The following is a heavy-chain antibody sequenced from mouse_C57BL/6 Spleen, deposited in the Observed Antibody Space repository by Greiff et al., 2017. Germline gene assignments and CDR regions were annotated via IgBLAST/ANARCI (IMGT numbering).Heavy chain of an antibody. V-gene: IGHV14-4*01. J-gene: IGHJ1*03. CDR3: TTNRYYGSSYRWYFDV. D-gene: IGHD1-1*01. CDR1: GFNIKDDY. Sequence: VQLKQSGAELVRPGASVKLSCTASGFNIKDDYMHWVKQRPEQGLEWIGWIDPENGDTEYASKFQGKATITADTSSNTAYLQLSSLTSEDTAVYYCTTNRYYGSSYRWYFDVWGTGTTVTVSS. CDR2: IDPENGDT.